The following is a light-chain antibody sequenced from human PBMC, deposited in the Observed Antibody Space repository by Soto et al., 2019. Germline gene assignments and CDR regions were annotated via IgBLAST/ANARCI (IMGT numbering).Light chain of an antibody. V-gene: IGKV1-5*01. Sequence: DIQMTQSPSTLSASIGDRVTITCRASQSLSGWLAWYQQKPGKAPKLLISDVSSLESGVPSRFSGSGSGTEFTLTISSLPPDDFAVYYCQQYHDYWTFGPGTKVEVK. CDR1: QSLSGW. CDR3: QQYHDYWT. J-gene: IGKJ1*01. CDR2: DVS.